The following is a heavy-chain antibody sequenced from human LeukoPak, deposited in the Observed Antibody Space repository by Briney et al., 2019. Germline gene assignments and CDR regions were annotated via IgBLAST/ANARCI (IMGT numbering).Heavy chain of an antibody. V-gene: IGHV1-46*03. D-gene: IGHD5-12*01. CDR2: INPSGGST. CDR1: GYTFSGSY. J-gene: IGHJ3*02. CDR3: ANSGHDLAFDI. Sequence: GASVKVSCKASGYTFSGSYMHWVRQAPGQGLKWMGIINPSGGSTSYAQKFQGRVTMTRDTSTSTVYMELSSLRSEDTAVYYCANSGHDLAFDIWGQGTMVTVSS.